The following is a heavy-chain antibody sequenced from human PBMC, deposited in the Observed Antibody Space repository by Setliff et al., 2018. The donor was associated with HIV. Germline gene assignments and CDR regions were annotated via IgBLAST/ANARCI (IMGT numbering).Heavy chain of an antibody. J-gene: IGHJ4*02. Sequence: PSETLSLTCTVSGGSISSGAYYWTWIRQHPEKGLEWIGRIFRSGSTYYNPSLSDRLSISVDTSQNQFSLKLTSVTAADTAIYYCTRSNTSKSIDFWDQGTPVTVSS. CDR1: GGSISSGAYY. CDR2: IFRSGST. CDR3: TRSNTSKSIDF. V-gene: IGHV4-31*03.